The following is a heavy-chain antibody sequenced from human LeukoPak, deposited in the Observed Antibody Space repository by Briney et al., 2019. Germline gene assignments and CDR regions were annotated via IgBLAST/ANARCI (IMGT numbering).Heavy chain of an antibody. V-gene: IGHV3-48*01. CDR3: ARGSASPGFDP. J-gene: IGHJ5*02. Sequence: GGSLRLSCAASGFSFSSYSMYWGRQAPGKGLGLFSYISSSSSIIYYADSVKGQFTMSRVNAKNSLYLQMNSRRAEDTAVYYCARGSASPGFDPWGQGTLVTVSS. CDR1: GFSFSSYS. CDR2: ISSSSSII.